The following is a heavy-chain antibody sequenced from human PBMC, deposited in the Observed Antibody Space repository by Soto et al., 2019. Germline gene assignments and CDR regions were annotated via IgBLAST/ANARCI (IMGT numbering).Heavy chain of an antibody. Sequence: GGSLRLSCAASGFTFSSYWMHWVRQVPGKGLVWVSRIHFDGSTTHYADSVKGRFTISRDNAKNTLSLQMNSLRAEDTAVYYCARDAYISGYYQFDYWGQGALVTVSS. V-gene: IGHV3-74*01. J-gene: IGHJ4*02. D-gene: IGHD6-19*01. CDR1: GFTFSSYW. CDR2: IHFDGSTT. CDR3: ARDAYISGYYQFDY.